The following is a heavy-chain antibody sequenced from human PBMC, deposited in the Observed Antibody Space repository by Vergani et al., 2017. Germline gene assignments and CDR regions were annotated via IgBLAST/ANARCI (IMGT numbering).Heavy chain of an antibody. V-gene: IGHV3-23*01. Sequence: EVHLLESGGGLVQPGGSLRLSCAASGFTFSSYAMSWVRQAPGKGLEWVSAISGSGGSTYYADSVKGRFTISRDNSKNTLYLQMNSLRAEDTAVYYCAKVKTYYYDSSDHYGMDVWGQGTTVTVSS. CDR3: AKVKTYYYDSSDHYGMDV. D-gene: IGHD3-22*01. CDR2: ISGSGGST. CDR1: GFTFSSYA. J-gene: IGHJ6*02.